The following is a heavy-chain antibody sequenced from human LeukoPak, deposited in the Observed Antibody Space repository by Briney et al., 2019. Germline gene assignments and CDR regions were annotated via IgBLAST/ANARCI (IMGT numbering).Heavy chain of an antibody. J-gene: IGHJ4*02. CDR3: ATGGYSYGYYFDY. Sequence: PGGSLRLSCSASGFTFDDYAMHWVRQVPGKGLEWVSGISWNRDYIGYADSVKGRFTISRDNAKNSLYLQMNSLRGEDTAVYYCATGGYSYGYYFDYWGQGTLVTVSS. CDR2: ISWNRDYI. D-gene: IGHD5-18*01. CDR1: GFTFDDYA. V-gene: IGHV3-9*01.